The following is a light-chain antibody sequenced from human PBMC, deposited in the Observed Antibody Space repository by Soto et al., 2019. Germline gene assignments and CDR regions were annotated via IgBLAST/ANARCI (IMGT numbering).Light chain of an antibody. CDR3: QQYNSYVT. J-gene: IGKJ4*01. CDR2: DAS. Sequence: GDRVTITCLASQSISSWLAWYQQKPGKAPKLLIYDASSLESGVPSRFSGSGSGTEFTLTISSLQPDDFATYYCQQYNSYVTFGGGTKVEIK. V-gene: IGKV1-5*01. CDR1: QSISSW.